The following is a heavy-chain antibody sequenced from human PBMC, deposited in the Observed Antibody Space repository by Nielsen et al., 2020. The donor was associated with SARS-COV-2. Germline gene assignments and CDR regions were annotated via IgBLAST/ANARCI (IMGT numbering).Heavy chain of an antibody. CDR2: IGTAGDT. CDR3: ARDRQGGAFDI. V-gene: IGHV3-13*04. CDR1: GFTFSSYD. D-gene: IGHD3-16*01. J-gene: IGHJ3*02. Sequence: GESLKISCAASGFTFSSYDMHWVRQATGKGLEWVSAIGTAGDTYYPGSVKGRFTISRENAKSSLYLQMNSLRAGDTAVYYCARDRQGGAFDIWGQGTMVTVSS.